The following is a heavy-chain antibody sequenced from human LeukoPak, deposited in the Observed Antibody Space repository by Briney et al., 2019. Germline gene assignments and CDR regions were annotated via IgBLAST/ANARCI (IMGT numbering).Heavy chain of an antibody. CDR1: GGSISSGSYY. D-gene: IGHD3-10*01. CDR3: ARGGRQITMVRGVASNNWFDP. V-gene: IGHV4-61*02. Sequence: SETLSLTCTVSGGSISSGSYYWSWIRQPAGKGLEWIGRIYTSGSTNYNPSLKSRVTISVDTSKNQFSLKLSSVTAADTAVYYCARGGRQITMVRGVASNNWFDPWGQGTLVTVSS. J-gene: IGHJ5*02. CDR2: IYTSGST.